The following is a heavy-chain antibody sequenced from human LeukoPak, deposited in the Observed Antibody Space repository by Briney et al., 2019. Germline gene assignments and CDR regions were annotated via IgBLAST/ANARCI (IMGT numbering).Heavy chain of an antibody. CDR3: AKDLPRNPLYGSGSYYCS. V-gene: IGHV3-23*01. J-gene: IGHJ4*02. Sequence: RGSLRLSCAASGFTFSSYGMSWVRQAPGKGLEWVSAISGSGGSTYYAGSVKGRFTISRDNSKNTLYPQMNSLRAEDTAVYYCAKDLPRNPLYGSGSYYCSWGQGTLVTVSS. CDR1: GFTFSSYG. D-gene: IGHD3-10*01. CDR2: ISGSGGST.